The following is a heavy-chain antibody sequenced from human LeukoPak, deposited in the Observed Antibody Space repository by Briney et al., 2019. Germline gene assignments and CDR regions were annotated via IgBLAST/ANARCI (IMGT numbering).Heavy chain of an antibody. V-gene: IGHV3-9*01. CDR2: ISWNSGSI. CDR3: AKDKTPGYSSSWSAFDI. Sequence: PGGSLRLSCAASGFTFDDYAVHWVRQAPGKGLEWVSGISWNSGSIGYADSVKGRFTTSRDNAKNSLYLQMNSLRAEDTALYYCAKDKTPGYSSSWSAFDIWGQGTMVTVSS. J-gene: IGHJ3*02. CDR1: GFTFDDYA. D-gene: IGHD6-13*01.